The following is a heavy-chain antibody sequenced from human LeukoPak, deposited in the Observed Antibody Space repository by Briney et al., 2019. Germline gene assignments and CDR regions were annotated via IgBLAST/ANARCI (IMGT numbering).Heavy chain of an antibody. V-gene: IGHV4-34*01. Sequence: SETLSLTCAVNGGSFSGYYWSWIRQPPGKGLEWIGETNHSGSTNYNPSLKSRVTISVDTSKNQFSLKLSSVTAADTAVYYCARVYDILTGYHWFDPWGQGTLVTVSS. CDR1: GGSFSGYY. CDR2: TNHSGST. CDR3: ARVYDILTGYHWFDP. D-gene: IGHD3-9*01. J-gene: IGHJ5*02.